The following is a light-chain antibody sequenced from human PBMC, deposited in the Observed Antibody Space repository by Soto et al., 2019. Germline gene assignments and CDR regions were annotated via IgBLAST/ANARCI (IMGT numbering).Light chain of an antibody. CDR1: QSISSW. CDR2: DAS. V-gene: IGKV1-5*01. J-gene: IGKJ1*01. CDR3: QQYNSYSWT. Sequence: DIQMTQSPSNLSGSVGDRVTITCRASQSISSWLAWYQQKPGKAPKLLIYDASSLESGVPSRFSGSGSGTDFTLTISSLQPDDFATYDCQQYNSYSWTFGQGTKVDNK.